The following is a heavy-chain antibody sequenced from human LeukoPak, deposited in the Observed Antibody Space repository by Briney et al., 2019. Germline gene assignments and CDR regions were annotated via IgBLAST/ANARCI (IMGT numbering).Heavy chain of an antibody. V-gene: IGHV4-59*08. D-gene: IGHD6-13*01. Sequence: SETLSLTCTVSGGSISSYYWSWIRQPPGKGLEWIGYIYYSGSTSYNPSLKSRVTISVDTSKNQFSLRLSSVTAADTAVYYCARQNRAAAVDYWGQGTLVTVSS. CDR1: GGSISSYY. J-gene: IGHJ4*02. CDR3: ARQNRAAAVDY. CDR2: IYYSGST.